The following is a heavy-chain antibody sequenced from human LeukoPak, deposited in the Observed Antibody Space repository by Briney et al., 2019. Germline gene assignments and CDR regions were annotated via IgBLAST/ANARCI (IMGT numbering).Heavy chain of an antibody. Sequence: PSETLSLTCAVYGGSFSGYYWSWIRQPPGKGLEWIGYIYYSGSTNYNPSLKSRVTISVDTSKNQFSLKLSSVTAADTAVYYCARVVVRGPMDVWGQGTTVTVSS. CDR3: ARVVVRGPMDV. D-gene: IGHD3-10*01. CDR1: GGSFSGYY. V-gene: IGHV4-59*01. CDR2: IYYSGST. J-gene: IGHJ6*02.